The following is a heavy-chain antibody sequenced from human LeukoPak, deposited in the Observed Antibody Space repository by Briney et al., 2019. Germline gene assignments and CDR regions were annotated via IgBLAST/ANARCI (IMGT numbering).Heavy chain of an antibody. CDR1: GFTFSSYW. CDR3: ASSVVVVAAFGFDP. D-gene: IGHD2-15*01. Sequence: GGSLRLSCAASGFTFSSYWMSWVRQVPGKGLEWVANIKQDGSEKYYVDSVKGRFTISRDNAKNSLYLQMNSLRAEDTAVYYCASSVVVVAAFGFDPWGQGTLVTVSS. J-gene: IGHJ5*02. CDR2: IKQDGSEK. V-gene: IGHV3-7*01.